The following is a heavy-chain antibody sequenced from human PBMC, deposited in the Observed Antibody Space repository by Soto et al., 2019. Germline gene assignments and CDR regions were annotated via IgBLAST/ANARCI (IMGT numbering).Heavy chain of an antibody. D-gene: IGHD6-13*01. CDR3: AKARSSSWSLRYYGMDV. V-gene: IGHV3-23*01. J-gene: IGHJ6*02. CDR1: GFTFSSYA. CDR2: ISGSGGST. Sequence: PEGSLRLSCAASGFTFSSYAMSWVRQAPGKGLEWVSAISGSGGSTYYADSVKGRFTISRDNSKNTLYLQMNSLRAEDTAVYYCAKARSSSWSLRYYGMDVWGQGTTVTVSS.